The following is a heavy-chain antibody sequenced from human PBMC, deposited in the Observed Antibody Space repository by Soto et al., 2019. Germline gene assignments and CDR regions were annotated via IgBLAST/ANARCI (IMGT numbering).Heavy chain of an antibody. V-gene: IGHV1-18*01. CDR3: ARDSRDYGDYVDNWFDP. J-gene: IGHJ5*02. Sequence: ASVKVSCKASGYTFTSYCISWVRQAPGQGLEWMGWISAYNGNTNYAQKLQGRVTMTTDTSTSTAYMELRSLRSDDTAVYYCARDSRDYGDYVDNWFDPWGQGTLVTVSS. D-gene: IGHD4-17*01. CDR2: ISAYNGNT. CDR1: GYTFTSYC.